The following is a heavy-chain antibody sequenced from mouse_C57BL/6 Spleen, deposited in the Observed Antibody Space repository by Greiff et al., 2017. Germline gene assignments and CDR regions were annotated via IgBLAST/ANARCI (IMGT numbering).Heavy chain of an antibody. CDR2: IDPSDSYT. CDR3: AIRWLRGMDY. V-gene: IGHV1-59*01. J-gene: IGHJ4*01. D-gene: IGHD2-2*01. CDR1: GYTFTSYW. Sequence: VQLQQSGAELVRPGPSVKLSCKASGYTFTSYWMHWVKQRPGQGLEWIGVIDPSDSYTNYNQKFKGKATLTVDTSSSTAYMQLRSLTSEDSAVYYWAIRWLRGMDYWGQGTLVTVSS.